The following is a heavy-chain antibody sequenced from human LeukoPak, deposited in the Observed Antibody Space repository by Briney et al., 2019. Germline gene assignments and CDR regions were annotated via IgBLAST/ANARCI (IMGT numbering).Heavy chain of an antibody. J-gene: IGHJ4*02. D-gene: IGHD6-13*01. Sequence: GGSLRLSCAASGFTFSSYGMHWVRQAPGKGLEWVAVIWYDGSNKYYADSVKGRFTIFRDNSKNTLYLQMNSLRAEDTAVYYCAKGSSSWYYFDYWGQGTLVTVSS. V-gene: IGHV3-33*06. CDR3: AKGSSSWYYFDY. CDR2: IWYDGSNK. CDR1: GFTFSSYG.